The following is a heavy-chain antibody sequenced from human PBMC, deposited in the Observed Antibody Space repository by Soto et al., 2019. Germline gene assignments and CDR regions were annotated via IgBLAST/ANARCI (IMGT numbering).Heavy chain of an antibody. Sequence: GGSLRLSCAASGFTFSSYAMSWVRQAPGKGLEWVTAISGSGGGTYYEDSVKGRFTISRDNSKNTLYLQMNSLRAEDTSVYYCAKAYYNYYYYYMDVWGKGTTVTVSS. CDR2: ISGSGGGT. CDR1: GFTFSSYA. V-gene: IGHV3-23*01. D-gene: IGHD2-8*01. CDR3: AKAYYNYYYYYMDV. J-gene: IGHJ6*03.